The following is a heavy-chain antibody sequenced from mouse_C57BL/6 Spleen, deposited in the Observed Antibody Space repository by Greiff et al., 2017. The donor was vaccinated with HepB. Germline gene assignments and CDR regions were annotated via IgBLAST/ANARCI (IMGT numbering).Heavy chain of an antibody. CDR3: AREGGSNWDPWFAY. J-gene: IGHJ3*01. V-gene: IGHV1-72*01. CDR2: IDPNSGGT. CDR1: GYTFTSYW. Sequence: QVHVKQPGAELVKPGASVKLSCKASGYTFTSYWMHWVKQRPGRGLEWIGRIDPNSGGTKYNEKFKSKATLTVDKPSSTAYMQLSSLTSEDSAVYYCAREGGSNWDPWFAYWGQGTLVTVSA. D-gene: IGHD4-1*01.